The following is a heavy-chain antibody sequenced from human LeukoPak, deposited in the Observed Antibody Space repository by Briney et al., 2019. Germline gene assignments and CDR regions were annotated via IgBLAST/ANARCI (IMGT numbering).Heavy chain of an antibody. D-gene: IGHD1-26*01. J-gene: IGHJ6*03. Sequence: SETLSLTCAVYGGSFSGYYWSCIRQPPGKGLEWIGEINHSGSTNYNPSLKSRVTISVDTSKNQFSLKLSSVTAADTAVYYCARDHSSASYTYYYYYMDVWGKGTTVTVSS. CDR2: INHSGST. CDR3: ARDHSSASYTYYYYYMDV. V-gene: IGHV4-34*01. CDR1: GGSFSGYY.